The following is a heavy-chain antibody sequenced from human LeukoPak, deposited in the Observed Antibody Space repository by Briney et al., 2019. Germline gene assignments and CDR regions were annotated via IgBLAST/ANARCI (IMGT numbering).Heavy chain of an antibody. V-gene: IGHV3-74*01. CDR1: GFTLSNHW. J-gene: IGHJ3*02. CDR3: AREYNSGPKQTDAFDI. CDR2: ISGDEIWA. Sequence: GGSLRLSCAASGFTLSNHWMHWVRQAPGKGLVWVSRISGDEIWASYADSVKGRFIISRDNAKDTLYLQMNSLRTEDTAVYYCAREYNSGPKQTDAFDIWGQGTMVTVSS. D-gene: IGHD3-22*01.